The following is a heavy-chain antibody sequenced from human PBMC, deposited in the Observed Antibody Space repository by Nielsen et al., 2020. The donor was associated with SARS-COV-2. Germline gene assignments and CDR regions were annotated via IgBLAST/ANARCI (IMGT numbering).Heavy chain of an antibody. V-gene: IGHV4-34*01. Sequence: GSLRLSCAVYGGSFSGYYWSWIRQPPGKGLEWIGEINHSGSTNYNPSLKSRVTISVDTSKNQFSLKLSSVTAADTAVYYCARDSMATADYYYYGMDVWGQGTTVTVSS. CDR2: INHSGST. D-gene: IGHD5-24*01. CDR1: GGSFSGYY. J-gene: IGHJ6*02. CDR3: ARDSMATADYYYYGMDV.